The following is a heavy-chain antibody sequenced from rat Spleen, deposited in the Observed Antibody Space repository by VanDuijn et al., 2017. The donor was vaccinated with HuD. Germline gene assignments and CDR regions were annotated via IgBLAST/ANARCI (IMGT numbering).Heavy chain of an antibody. CDR2: INHHGERT. J-gene: IGHJ2*01. CDR3: AREADKPFHYFDY. Sequence: EVQLVESGGGLVQPGRSLTVSCAASGFTFSDYYMAWVRPAPTKGLEWVASINHHGERTYYRDYVKGRCTMSRDNAKRTLYLQMDSLRSEDTATYYCAREADKPFHYFDYWGQGVMVAVSS. V-gene: IGHV5-20*01. D-gene: IGHD1-6*01. CDR1: GFTFSDYY.